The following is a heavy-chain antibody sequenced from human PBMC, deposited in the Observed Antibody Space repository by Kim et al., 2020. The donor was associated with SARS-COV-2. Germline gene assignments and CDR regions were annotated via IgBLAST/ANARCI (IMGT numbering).Heavy chain of an antibody. CDR1: GFTFSSYS. V-gene: IGHV3-21*01. D-gene: IGHD2-15*01. Sequence: GGSLRLSCAASGFTFSSYSMNWVRQAPGKGLEWVSSITSSSSYTFSADSVKGRFTISRDNAKNSLYLQMNSLRAEDTAVYYCARVTRLVAADYYYYGMDV. CDR3: ARVTRLVAADYYYYGMDV. J-gene: IGHJ6*01. CDR2: ITSSSSYT.